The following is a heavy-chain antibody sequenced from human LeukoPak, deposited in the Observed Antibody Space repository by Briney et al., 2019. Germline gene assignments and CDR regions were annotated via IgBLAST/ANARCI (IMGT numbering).Heavy chain of an antibody. D-gene: IGHD5-12*01. CDR2: IKQDGSEK. V-gene: IGHV3-7*01. Sequence: PGGSLRLSCAASGFTFSSYWMSWVRQAPGKGLEWVANIKQDGSEKYYVDSVKGRFTISRDNAKNSLYLQMNSLRAEDTAVYYCARWSFKWLQPHYFDYWGQGTLVTVSS. CDR1: GFTFSSYW. CDR3: ARWSFKWLQPHYFDY. J-gene: IGHJ4*02.